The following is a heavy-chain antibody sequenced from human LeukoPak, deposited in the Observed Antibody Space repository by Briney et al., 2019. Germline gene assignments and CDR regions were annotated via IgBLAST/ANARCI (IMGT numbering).Heavy chain of an antibody. CDR2: IYYGGST. CDR1: SDSISSYY. CDR3: VRLSVVSPHRYFDL. V-gene: IGHV4-59*08. Sequence: SETLSLTCTVSSDSISSYYWSWIRQPPGKGLEWIGFIYYGGSTNYNPSLRSRVTISVDTSKNQFSLRLTSVTAADTAVYYCVRLSVVSPHRYFDLWGRGTLVTVSS. J-gene: IGHJ2*01. D-gene: IGHD2-21*01.